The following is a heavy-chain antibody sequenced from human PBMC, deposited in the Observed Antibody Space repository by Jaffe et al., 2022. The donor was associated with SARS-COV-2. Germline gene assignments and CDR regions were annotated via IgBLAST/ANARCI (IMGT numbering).Heavy chain of an antibody. CDR3: ARVGGNGYYLSWFDT. CDR2: INTNTGDA. V-gene: IGHV7-4-1*02. Sequence: QVQLVQSGSELKEPGASVKVSCRASGYTFTTYAMHWVRQAPGQGLEWMGWINTNTGDATYAQGFTGRFVFSLDTSVSTAYLQISRLKAEDTAVYYCARVGGNGYYLSWFDTWGQGTLVTVSS. D-gene: IGHD3-22*01. CDR1: GYTFTTYA. J-gene: IGHJ5*02.